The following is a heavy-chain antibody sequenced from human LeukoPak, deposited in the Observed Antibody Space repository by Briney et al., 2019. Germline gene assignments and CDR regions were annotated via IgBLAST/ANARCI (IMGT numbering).Heavy chain of an antibody. Sequence: ASVKVSCKASGYTFTSYGISWVRQAPGQGLEWMGWISAYNGNTNYAQKLQGRVTMTTDTSTSTAYMQLRSLRSDDTAMYYCARDEVRLLWFGETYTYGMDVWGQGTTVTVSS. CDR1: GYTFTSYG. CDR2: ISAYNGNT. V-gene: IGHV1-18*01. CDR3: ARDEVRLLWFGETYTYGMDV. D-gene: IGHD3-10*01. J-gene: IGHJ6*02.